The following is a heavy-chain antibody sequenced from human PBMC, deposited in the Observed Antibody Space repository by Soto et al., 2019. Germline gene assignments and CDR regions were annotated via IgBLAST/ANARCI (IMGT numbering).Heavy chain of an antibody. D-gene: IGHD2-15*01. Sequence: VGSLRLSCAASGFTFSSYAMSWVRQAPGKGLEWVSAISGSGGSTYYADSVKGRFTISRDNSKNTLYLQMNSLRAEDTAVYYCAKRPVVVAATADYFDYWGQGTLVTVSS. V-gene: IGHV3-23*01. CDR2: ISGSGGST. J-gene: IGHJ4*02. CDR3: AKRPVVVAATADYFDY. CDR1: GFTFSSYA.